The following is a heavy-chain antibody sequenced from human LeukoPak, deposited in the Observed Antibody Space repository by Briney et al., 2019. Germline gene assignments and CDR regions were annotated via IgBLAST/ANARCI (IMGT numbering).Heavy chain of an antibody. CDR2: ISWNSGSI. J-gene: IGHJ4*02. Sequence: PGRSLRLSCAASGFTFDDYAMHWVRQAPGKGLEWVSGISWNSGSIGYADSVKGRFTISRDNAKNSLYLQMNSLRAEDTALYYCAKESNGYSSSWYSYWGQGTLVTVSS. V-gene: IGHV3-9*01. D-gene: IGHD6-13*01. CDR1: GFTFDDYA. CDR3: AKESNGYSSSWYSY.